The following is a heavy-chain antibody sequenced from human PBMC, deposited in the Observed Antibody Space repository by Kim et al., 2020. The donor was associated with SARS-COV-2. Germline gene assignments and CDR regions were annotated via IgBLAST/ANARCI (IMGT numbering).Heavy chain of an antibody. CDR3: AALDSVQVPGGI. V-gene: IGHV3-7*01. D-gene: IGHD3-10*01. J-gene: IGHJ4*02. Sequence: YVYSVKGRFTMSRDNAKNSLYLQMSSLRTDDTAIYYCAALDSVQVPGGIWGQGTLVTVSS.